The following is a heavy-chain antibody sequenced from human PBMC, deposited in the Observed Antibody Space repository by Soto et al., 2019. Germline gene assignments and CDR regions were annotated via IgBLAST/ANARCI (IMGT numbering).Heavy chain of an antibody. V-gene: IGHV4-34*01. CDR3: ARAEGPNFDLDY. D-gene: IGHD2-21*01. J-gene: IGHJ4*02. Sequence: PSETLSLTCAVYGGSFSGYYWSWIRQPPGKGLEWIGEINHSGSTHYSPSLKSRVTISLDTSKNQFSLSLTSVTAADTAAYYCARAEGPNFDLDYWGQGALVTSPQ. CDR2: INHSGST. CDR1: GGSFSGYY.